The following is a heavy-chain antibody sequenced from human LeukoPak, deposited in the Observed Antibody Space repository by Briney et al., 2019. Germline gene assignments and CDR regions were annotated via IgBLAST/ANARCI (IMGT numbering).Heavy chain of an antibody. CDR1: GFTFSTYT. CDR3: AIDPNWGIHY. Sequence: GGSLRLSCAASGFTFSTYTMYWVRQPPGKGLEWVSIIGGSGGDIHYADSVKGRFTISRDNSKNTLYLQMNSLRVEDTAIYYCAIDPNWGIHYWGQGVLITVSS. V-gene: IGHV3-23*01. J-gene: IGHJ4*02. CDR2: IGGSGGDI. D-gene: IGHD7-27*01.